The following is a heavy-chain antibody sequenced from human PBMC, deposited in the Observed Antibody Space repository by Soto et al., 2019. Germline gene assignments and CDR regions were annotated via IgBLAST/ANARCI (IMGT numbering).Heavy chain of an antibody. CDR1: GFTFSNAW. D-gene: IGHD3-3*01. Sequence: GGSLRLSCAASGFTFSNAWMSWFRQAPGKGLEWVGRIKSKTDGGTTDYAAPVKGRFTISRDDSKNTLYLQMNSLKTEDTAVYYCTTKRITIFGVVILPHYWGQGTLVTVSS. CDR3: TTKRITIFGVVILPHY. V-gene: IGHV3-15*01. J-gene: IGHJ4*02. CDR2: IKSKTDGGTT.